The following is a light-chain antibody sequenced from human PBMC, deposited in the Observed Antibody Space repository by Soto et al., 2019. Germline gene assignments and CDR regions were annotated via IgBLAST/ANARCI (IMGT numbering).Light chain of an antibody. CDR1: QSVGSA. V-gene: IGKV3-15*01. J-gene: IGKJ4*01. CDR2: GAS. CDR3: QQYRNWPPLT. Sequence: EIVMTQSPATLSVSPGETATLSCRASQSVGSALAWYQHRPGQAPRLLIVGASIRATGVPGRFSGGGSGTDFTLTISSLQSEDFAVYSCQQYRNWPPLTGGGGTTVEIK.